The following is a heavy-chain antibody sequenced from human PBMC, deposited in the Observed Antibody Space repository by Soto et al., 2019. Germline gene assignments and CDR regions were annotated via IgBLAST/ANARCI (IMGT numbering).Heavy chain of an antibody. D-gene: IGHD3-22*01. V-gene: IGHV1-18*01. CDR1: GYIFSSYG. CDR3: ARTHYYDTSGPNYFDS. CDR2: IDPYNGNT. J-gene: IGHJ4*02. Sequence: QPQLVQSGTEVKKPGASVKVSCKASGYIFSSYGISWMRQAPGQGLEWVGWIDPYNGNTNYVQKFQGRVTMTTDTPTNTAYLELRSLTSVDTAFYYCARTHYYDTSGPNYFDSWGQGTLVTVSS.